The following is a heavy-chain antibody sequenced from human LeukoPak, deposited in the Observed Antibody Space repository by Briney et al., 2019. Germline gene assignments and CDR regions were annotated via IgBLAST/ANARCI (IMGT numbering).Heavy chain of an antibody. J-gene: IGHJ6*03. Sequence: ASVKVSCKASGYTFTSYDINWVRQATGQGLEWMGWMNPNSGNTGYAQKFQGRVTMTRNTSISTAYMELSSLRSEDTAVYYCARGRYYDSSGYFLYYYMDVWGKGTTVTVSS. D-gene: IGHD3-22*01. CDR2: MNPNSGNT. CDR3: ARGRYYDSSGYFLYYYMDV. CDR1: GYTFTSYD. V-gene: IGHV1-8*01.